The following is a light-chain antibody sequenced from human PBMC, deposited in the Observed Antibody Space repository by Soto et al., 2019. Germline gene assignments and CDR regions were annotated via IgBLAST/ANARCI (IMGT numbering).Light chain of an antibody. CDR2: TAS. J-gene: IGKJ1*01. CDR1: QSISAW. V-gene: IGKV1-5*03. Sequence: DIQMTQSPSTLSASVGDRVTITCRASQSISAWLAWYQQKPGKAPNLLIYTASNLESGVPSRFSGSGSGTEFTLTISSLQPDYSATYYCQQYNSYWTFGQGTKVEIK. CDR3: QQYNSYWT.